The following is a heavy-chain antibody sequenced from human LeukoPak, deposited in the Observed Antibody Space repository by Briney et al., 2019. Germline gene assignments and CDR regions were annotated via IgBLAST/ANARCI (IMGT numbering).Heavy chain of an antibody. CDR2: ISAYNGDT. Sequence: ASVKVSCKASGYTFTRHGISWVRQAPGQGLEWMGWISAYNGDTNYAQKFQGRVTMTTDTSTNTAFMELWSLRSDDTALYYCARSGERSSYYYYYYGLDVWGQGTTVTVSS. J-gene: IGHJ6*02. CDR3: ARSGERSSYYYYYYGLDV. V-gene: IGHV1-18*04. CDR1: GYTFTRHG. D-gene: IGHD3-10*01.